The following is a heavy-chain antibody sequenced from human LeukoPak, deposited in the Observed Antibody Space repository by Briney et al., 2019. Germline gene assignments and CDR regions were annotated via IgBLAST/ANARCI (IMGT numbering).Heavy chain of an antibody. CDR3: ARVDIVMVGYFDY. V-gene: IGHV1-3*01. CDR2: IKAGNGDT. Sequence: ASVKVSCKASGYTFTSYYMHWVRQAPGQRLQWMGWIKAGNGDTQYSRNLQGRVTITRDTSASTAYMELSSLRSEDTAVYFCARVDIVMVGYFDYWGQGTLVTVSS. D-gene: IGHD5-18*01. J-gene: IGHJ4*03. CDR1: GYTFTSYY.